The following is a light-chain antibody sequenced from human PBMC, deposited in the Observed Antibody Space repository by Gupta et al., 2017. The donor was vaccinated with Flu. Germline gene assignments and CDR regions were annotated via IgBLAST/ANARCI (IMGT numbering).Light chain of an antibody. V-gene: IGLV2-8*01. CDR2: EVN. Sequence: HSALTQPPSASGSPGQPVTTSGTGTSSDVGGDNYVSWYQQHPGKVPKLIIYEVNTRPSGVPDRFSGAKSGDTASLTVSGLQAEDEADYYCSSYAGSSNLIFGGGTKLTVL. J-gene: IGLJ2*01. CDR1: SSDVGGDNY. CDR3: SSYAGSSNLI.